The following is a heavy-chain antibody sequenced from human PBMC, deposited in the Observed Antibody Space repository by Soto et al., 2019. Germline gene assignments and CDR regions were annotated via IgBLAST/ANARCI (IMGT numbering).Heavy chain of an antibody. Sequence: QLQLQESGPGLVKPSETLSLTCTVSGGSISSSSYYWGWIRQPPGKGLEWIGSIYYSGSTYYNPSLKSRVTISVDTSKNQFSLKLSSVTAADTAVYYCARQGAYDFWSGYLDYWGQGTLVTVSS. CDR2: IYYSGST. CDR3: ARQGAYDFWSGYLDY. D-gene: IGHD3-3*01. V-gene: IGHV4-39*01. J-gene: IGHJ4*02. CDR1: GGSISSSSYY.